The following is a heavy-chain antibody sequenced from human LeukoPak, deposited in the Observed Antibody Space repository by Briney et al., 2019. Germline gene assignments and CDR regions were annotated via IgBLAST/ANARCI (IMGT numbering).Heavy chain of an antibody. CDR3: AKDRGDYYDSSGYYYVGDWFDP. D-gene: IGHD3-22*01. CDR1: GFTFSSYG. CDR2: IWYGGSNK. J-gene: IGHJ5*02. V-gene: IGHV3-33*06. Sequence: GSLRLSCAASGFTFSSYGMHWVRQAPGKGLEWVAVIWYGGSNKYYADSVKGRFTISRDNSKNTLYLQMNSLRAEDTAVYYCAKDRGDYYDSSGYYYVGDWFDPWGQGTLVTVSS.